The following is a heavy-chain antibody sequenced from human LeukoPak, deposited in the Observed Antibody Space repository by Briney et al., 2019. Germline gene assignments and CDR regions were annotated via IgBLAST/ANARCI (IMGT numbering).Heavy chain of an antibody. J-gene: IGHJ4*02. CDR1: GFTFSSYA. V-gene: IGHV3-30*04. Sequence: GRSPRLSCAASGFTFSSYAMHWVRQAPGKRLEWVAVISYDGGNKYYADSVKGRFTISRDNSKNTLYLQMNSLRAEDTAVYYCAREGYQYYFDYWGQGTLVTVSS. CDR2: ISYDGGNK. CDR3: AREGYQYYFDY. D-gene: IGHD2-2*01.